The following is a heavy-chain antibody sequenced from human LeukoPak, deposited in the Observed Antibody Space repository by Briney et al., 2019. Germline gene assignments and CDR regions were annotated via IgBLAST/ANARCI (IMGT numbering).Heavy chain of an antibody. Sequence: GGSLRLSCVASGFTFTTYWMHWVRQAPGKGLVWVSRINGDGSNSNYADSVKGRFTISRDNARNTLYLQMNGLRAEDTALYYCARTSPTSHFDFWGQGTLVTVPS. V-gene: IGHV3-74*01. J-gene: IGHJ4*02. CDR2: INGDGSNS. CDR3: ARTSPTSHFDF. CDR1: GFTFTTYW. D-gene: IGHD3-16*01.